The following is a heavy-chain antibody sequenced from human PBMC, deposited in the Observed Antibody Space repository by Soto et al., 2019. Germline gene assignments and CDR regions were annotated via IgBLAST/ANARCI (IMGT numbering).Heavy chain of an antibody. CDR1: GGSFSGYY. Sequence: SETLSLTCAVYGGSFSGYYWSWIRQPPGKGLEWIGEINHSGSTNYNPSLKSRVTISVDTSKDQFSLKLSSVTAADTAVYYCARGVRCSSTSCYKEYFDLWGRGTLVTVSS. V-gene: IGHV4-34*01. J-gene: IGHJ2*01. CDR3: ARGVRCSSTSCYKEYFDL. CDR2: INHSGST. D-gene: IGHD2-2*02.